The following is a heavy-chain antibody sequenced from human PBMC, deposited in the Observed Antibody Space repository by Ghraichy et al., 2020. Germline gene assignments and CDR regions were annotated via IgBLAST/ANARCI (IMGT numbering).Heavy chain of an antibody. CDR3: AIYRVVPATSGYFDF. V-gene: IGHV5-51*01. CDR1: GYTFNTYW. Sequence: GESLNISCKGSGYTFNTYWIGWVRQMPGKGLEWVAIIYPGDSVTRYSPSFQGQVTISADKSISTAYLQWSSLKASDTSMYYCAIYRVVPATSGYFDFWGQGTLVTVFS. CDR2: IYPGDSVT. D-gene: IGHD2-15*01. J-gene: IGHJ4*02.